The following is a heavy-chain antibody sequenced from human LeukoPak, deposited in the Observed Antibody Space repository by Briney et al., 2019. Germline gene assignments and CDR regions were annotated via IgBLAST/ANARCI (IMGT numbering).Heavy chain of an antibody. Sequence: SETLSLTCTVSGGSVSSGSYYWSWIRQPPGTGLEWIGYIYYSGSTNYNPSLKSRVTISVDTSKNQFSLKLSSVTAADTAVYYCARVGIAVAGTLDYWGQGTLVTVSS. CDR1: GGSVSSGSYY. CDR2: IYYSGST. CDR3: ARVGIAVAGTLDY. J-gene: IGHJ4*02. D-gene: IGHD6-19*01. V-gene: IGHV4-61*01.